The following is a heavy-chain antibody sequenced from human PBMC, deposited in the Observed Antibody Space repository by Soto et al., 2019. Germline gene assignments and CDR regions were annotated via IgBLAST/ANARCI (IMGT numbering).Heavy chain of an antibody. CDR2: IYSGGST. D-gene: IGHD6-19*01. V-gene: IGHV3-66*01. Sequence: GGSLRLSCAASGFTVSSNYMSWVRQAPGKGLEWVSVIYSGGSTYYADSVKGRFTISRDNSKNTLYLQMNSLRAEDTAVYYCARGSGGIAVAAYFDYWGQGTLVTVSS. CDR3: ARGSGGIAVAAYFDY. J-gene: IGHJ4*02. CDR1: GFTVSSNY.